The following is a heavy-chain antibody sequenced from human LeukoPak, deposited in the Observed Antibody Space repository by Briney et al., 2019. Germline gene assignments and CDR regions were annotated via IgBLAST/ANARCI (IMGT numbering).Heavy chain of an antibody. CDR2: ISAYNGNT. CDR1: GFTFSSYG. V-gene: IGHV1-18*01. Sequence: PGGSLRLSCAASGFTFSSYGMHWVRQAPGQGLEWMGWISAYNGNTNYAQKLQGRVTMTTDTSTSTAYMELRSLRSDDTAVYYCARGGVGPVGATALDYWGQGTLVTVSS. J-gene: IGHJ4*02. D-gene: IGHD1-26*01. CDR3: ARGGVGPVGATALDY.